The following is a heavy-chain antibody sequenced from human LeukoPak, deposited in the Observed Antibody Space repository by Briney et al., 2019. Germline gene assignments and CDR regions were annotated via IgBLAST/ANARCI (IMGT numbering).Heavy chain of an antibody. D-gene: IGHD6-6*01. J-gene: IGHJ3*02. Sequence: PGGSLRLSCAASGFTFYDYAMHWVRQAPGKGLEWASLISGDGGSTYYADSVKGRFTISRDNSKNSLYLQMNSLRTEDTALYYCACIAARDAFDIWGQGTMVTVSS. CDR2: ISGDGGST. CDR1: GFTFYDYA. V-gene: IGHV3-43*02. CDR3: ACIAARDAFDI.